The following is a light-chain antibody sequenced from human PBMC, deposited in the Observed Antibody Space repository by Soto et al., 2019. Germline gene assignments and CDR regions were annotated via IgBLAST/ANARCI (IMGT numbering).Light chain of an antibody. CDR1: SSDVGGYNY. CDR3: NSYTSSTTLV. Sequence: QSLLTQPASVSGSPGQSITISCSGTSSDVGGYNYVSWYQHHPGKAPKLLIYEVTNRPSGVSNRFSGSKSGNTASLSISGLQAEDEADYYCNSYTSSTTLVFGGGTKLTVL. J-gene: IGLJ2*01. CDR2: EVT. V-gene: IGLV2-14*01.